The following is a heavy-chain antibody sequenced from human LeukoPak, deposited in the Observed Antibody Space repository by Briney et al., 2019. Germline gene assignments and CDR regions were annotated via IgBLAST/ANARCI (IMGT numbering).Heavy chain of an antibody. Sequence: GGSLRLSCAASGYTFGDYGMSWVRQVPGKGLEWVSGTNRRGDITGYADFVKGRFTISRDNAKTSLYLQKNSLRVEDTALYHCARKGLGGELGGFDSWGQGTLVTVSS. J-gene: IGHJ4*02. CDR3: ARKGLGGELGGFDS. CDR2: TNRRGDIT. D-gene: IGHD1-7*01. V-gene: IGHV3-20*01. CDR1: GYTFGDYG.